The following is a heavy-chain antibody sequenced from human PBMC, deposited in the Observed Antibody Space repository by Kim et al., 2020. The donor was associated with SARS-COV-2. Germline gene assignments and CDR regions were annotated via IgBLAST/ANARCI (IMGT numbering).Heavy chain of an antibody. V-gene: IGHV3-30*04. D-gene: IGHD2-15*01. CDR2: ISYDGSNK. CDR1: GFTFSSYA. CDR3: ARPRGGSYADAFDI. Sequence: GGSLRLSCAASGFTFSSYAMHWVRQAPGKGLEWVAVISYDGSNKYYADSVKGRFTISRDNSKNTLYLQMNSLRAEDTAVYYCARPRGGSYADAFDIGGHGTMVTVS. J-gene: IGHJ3*02.